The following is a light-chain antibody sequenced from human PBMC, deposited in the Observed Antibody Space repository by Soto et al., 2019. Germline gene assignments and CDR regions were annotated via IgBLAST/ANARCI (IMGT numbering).Light chain of an antibody. CDR2: SNN. V-gene: IGLV1-47*01. Sequence: QSVLTQPPSVSGTPGQRVTISCSGSNSNVENSYVFCYQQFAGTTPKLLIYSNNRRRSGVPHRCSCSKSGSSASLAISGLRPEDEADYYCASWDDSLSETVFGGGTQLTVL. CDR3: ASWDDSLSETV. J-gene: IGLJ7*01. CDR1: NSNVENSY.